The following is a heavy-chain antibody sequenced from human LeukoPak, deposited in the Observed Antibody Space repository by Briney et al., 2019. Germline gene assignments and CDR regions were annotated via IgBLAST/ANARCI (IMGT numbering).Heavy chain of an antibody. J-gene: IGHJ4*02. V-gene: IGHV3-30*04. Sequence: PGKSLRLSCAAPGFTFSHYPMHWVRQIPGKGLEWVAVISYDGNTKYYADSVKGRFTVSRDNSKNTLFLQMNSLRIEDTGLYFCARASDADWFAIVQYYFFYWGPGTLVTVSP. CDR1: GFTFSHYP. CDR3: ARASDADWFAIVQYYFFY. CDR2: ISYDGNTK. D-gene: IGHD3/OR15-3a*01.